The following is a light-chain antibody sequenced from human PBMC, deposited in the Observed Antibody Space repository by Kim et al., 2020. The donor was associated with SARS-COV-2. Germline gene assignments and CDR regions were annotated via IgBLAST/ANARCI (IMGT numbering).Light chain of an antibody. V-gene: IGKV2-30*01. J-gene: IGKJ1*01. Sequence: ASISCRSSRSLVYRDGNTHLDWFQQRPGQSPRRLIYKVSNRDSGVPDRFSGSGSGTDFTLGISRVEAEDVGVYYCMQGTHWPPWTFGQGTKVDIK. CDR3: MQGTHWPPWT. CDR1: RSLVYRDGNTH. CDR2: KVS.